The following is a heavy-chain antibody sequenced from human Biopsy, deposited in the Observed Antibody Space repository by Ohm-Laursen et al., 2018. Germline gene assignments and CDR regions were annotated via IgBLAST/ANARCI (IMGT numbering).Heavy chain of an antibody. CDR2: ISDSGST. CDR1: GGSISSFY. J-gene: IGHJ4*02. CDR3: ARRGSGGRSFDH. D-gene: IGHD2-15*01. Sequence: SDTLSLTCAVSGGSISSFYWTWIRQPPGKGPEWIGDISDSGSTNYKPSLKSRVIISVDTSKNQFSLNLSSVTAADTAVYYCARRGSGGRSFDHWGQGTLVTVS. V-gene: IGHV4-59*08.